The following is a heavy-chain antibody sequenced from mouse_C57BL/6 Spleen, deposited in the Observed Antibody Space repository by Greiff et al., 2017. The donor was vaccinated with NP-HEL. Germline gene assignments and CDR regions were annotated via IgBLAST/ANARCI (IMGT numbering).Heavy chain of an antibody. CDR3: ARTGAYYSNSFDY. CDR2: IYPGDGDT. J-gene: IGHJ2*01. V-gene: IGHV1-82*01. Sequence: VQLQQSGPELVKPGASVKISCKASGYAFSSSWMNWVKQRPGKGLEWIGRIYPGDGDTNYNGKFKGKATLTADKSSSTAYMQLSSLTSEDSAVYFCARTGAYYSNSFDYWGQGTTLTVSS. D-gene: IGHD2-5*01. CDR1: GYAFSSSW.